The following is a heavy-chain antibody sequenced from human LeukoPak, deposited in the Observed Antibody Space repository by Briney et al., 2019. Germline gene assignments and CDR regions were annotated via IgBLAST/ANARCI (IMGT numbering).Heavy chain of an antibody. CDR2: ISSSSTYL. V-gene: IGHV3-21*01. J-gene: IGHJ3*02. CDR1: GFTLSSYT. D-gene: IGHD2-21*02. Sequence: GGSLRLSCAASGFTLSSYTMNWVRQAPGKGLEWVSSISSSSTYLDYADSLKGRFTISRDNAKNSLYLQMNSLRAEDTAVYYCARRSYCGGDCYGSDAFDIWGQGTMATVSS. CDR3: ARRSYCGGDCYGSDAFDI.